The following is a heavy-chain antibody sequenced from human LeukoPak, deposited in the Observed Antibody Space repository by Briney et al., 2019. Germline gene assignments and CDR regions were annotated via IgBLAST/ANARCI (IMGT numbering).Heavy chain of an antibody. Sequence: PGGSLRLSCAASGFTFSSYAMSWVRQAPGKGLEWVANINQDGSVKYYVDSVKGRFTISRDNAKNSVHLQVDSPRVEDTAVYICARIGYSSSSFDYWGQGTLVTVSS. J-gene: IGHJ4*02. CDR2: INQDGSVK. CDR1: GFTFSSYA. CDR3: ARIGYSSSSFDY. V-gene: IGHV3-7*01. D-gene: IGHD6-6*01.